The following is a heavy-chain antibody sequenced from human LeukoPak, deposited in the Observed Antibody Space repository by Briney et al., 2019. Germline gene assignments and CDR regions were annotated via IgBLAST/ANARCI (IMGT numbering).Heavy chain of an antibody. D-gene: IGHD1-1*01. CDR3: ATAGVGTTGPEYFQH. Sequence: PSETLSLTCTVSGGSISSYYWSWIRQPPGKGLEWIGYIYYSGSTNYSPSLKSRVTISVDTSKNQFSLKLSSVTAADTAVYYCATAGVGTTGPEYFQHWGQGTLVTVSS. V-gene: IGHV4-59*08. CDR2: IYYSGST. J-gene: IGHJ1*01. CDR1: GGSISSYY.